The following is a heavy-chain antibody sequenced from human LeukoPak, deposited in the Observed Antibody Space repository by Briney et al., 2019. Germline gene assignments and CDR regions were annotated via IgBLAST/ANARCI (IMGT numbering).Heavy chain of an antibody. D-gene: IGHD2-2*01. V-gene: IGHV4-4*07. CDR3: ASQYCSSTSCPKEDY. Sequence: SETLSLTCTVSGGSISSYYWSWIRQPAGKGLEWIGRIYTSGSTNYNPSLKSRVTMSVDTSKNQFSLKLSSVTAADTAVYYCASQYCSSTSCPKEDYWGQGTLVTVSS. J-gene: IGHJ4*02. CDR1: GGSISSYY. CDR2: IYTSGST.